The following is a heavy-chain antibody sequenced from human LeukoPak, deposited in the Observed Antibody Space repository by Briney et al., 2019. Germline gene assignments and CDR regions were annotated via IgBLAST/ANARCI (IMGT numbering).Heavy chain of an antibody. J-gene: IGHJ5*02. V-gene: IGHV4-34*01. D-gene: IGHD3-3*01. CDR1: GGSLSGYY. Sequence: PSXXXXXTCAVYGGSLSGYYWSWIRQPPGKGVEWGGEINHSGSTNYNPSLQRPVTISVDTPKTPFSLNLSSVTAADTAVYYCARAAREWLSYGHNWFDPWGQGTLVTVSS. CDR3: ARAAREWLSYGHNWFDP. CDR2: INHSGST.